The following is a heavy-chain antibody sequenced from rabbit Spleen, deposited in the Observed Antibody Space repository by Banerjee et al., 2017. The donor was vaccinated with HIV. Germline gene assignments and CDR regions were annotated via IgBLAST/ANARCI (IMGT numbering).Heavy chain of an antibody. V-gene: IGHV1S40*01. Sequence: QSLEESGGDLVKPGASLTLTCKASGFSFSTSDCMSWVRKAPGKGPEWIACIYTGSRGSIYYASWAKGRFTIPKTSSTTVTLQMTSLTAADTATYFCARGGTFSINSGFYFDLWGPGTLVTVS. D-gene: IGHD1-1*01. J-gene: IGHJ4*01. CDR3: ARGGTFSINSGFYFDL. CDR2: IYTGSRGSI. CDR1: GFSFSTSDC.